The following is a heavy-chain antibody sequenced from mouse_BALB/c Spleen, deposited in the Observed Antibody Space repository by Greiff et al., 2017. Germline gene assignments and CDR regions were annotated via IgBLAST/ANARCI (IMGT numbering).Heavy chain of an antibody. CDR1: GFTFSSYA. J-gene: IGHJ4*01. V-gene: IGHV5-9-4*01. D-gene: IGHD1-1*01. CDR2: ISSGGSYT. Sequence: EVQRVESGGGLVKPGGSLKLSCAASGFTFSSYAMSWVRQSPEKRLEWVAEISSGGSYTYYPDTVTGRFTISRDNAKNTLYLEMSSLRSEDTAMYYCARDLLRSYAMDYWGQGTSVTVSS. CDR3: ARDLLRSYAMDY.